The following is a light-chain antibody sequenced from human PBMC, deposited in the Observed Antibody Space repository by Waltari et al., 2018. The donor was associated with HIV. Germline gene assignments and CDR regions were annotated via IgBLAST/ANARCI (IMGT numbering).Light chain of an antibody. CDR1: NIGSKS. CDR2: YDS. Sequence: SYVLAQPPSVSVAPGKPARITCGGNNIGSKSVHLYQQKPGQAPVVVIYYDSDRPSGIPERFSGSNSGNTATLTISRVEAGDEADYYCQVWDSSSDAYVFGTGTKVTVL. J-gene: IGLJ1*01. CDR3: QVWDSSSDAYV. V-gene: IGLV3-21*04.